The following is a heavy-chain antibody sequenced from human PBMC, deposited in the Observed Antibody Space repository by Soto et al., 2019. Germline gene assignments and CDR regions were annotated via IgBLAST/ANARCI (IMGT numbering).Heavy chain of an antibody. V-gene: IGHV4-39*01. Sequence: PSETLSLTCTVSGGSIRSSSYDYWAWIRQPPGKGLKWIGSINYSGSTYYNPSLKSQVTISVDTSKNQFSLRLSYVTAADTAVYYCARRDELGFDYWGQGTLVTVSS. CDR1: GGSIRSSSYDY. CDR2: INYSGST. J-gene: IGHJ4*02. CDR3: ARRDELGFDY. D-gene: IGHD7-27*01.